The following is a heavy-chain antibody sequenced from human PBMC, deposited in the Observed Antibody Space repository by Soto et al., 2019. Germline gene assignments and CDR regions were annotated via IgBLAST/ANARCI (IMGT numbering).Heavy chain of an antibody. CDR3: AKAPVPVAMYYYYYGMDV. CDR2: ISGSGATT. CDR1: GFTFSSYA. V-gene: IGHV3-23*01. Sequence: PGGSLRLSCAASGFTFSSYAMSWVRQAPGKGLEWVSAISGSGATTYYAGSVRGRFTISRDNSKNTLYLQMNSLRAEDTAVYYCAKAPVPVAMYYYYYGMDVWGQGTTVTVSS. J-gene: IGHJ6*02. D-gene: IGHD2-2*01.